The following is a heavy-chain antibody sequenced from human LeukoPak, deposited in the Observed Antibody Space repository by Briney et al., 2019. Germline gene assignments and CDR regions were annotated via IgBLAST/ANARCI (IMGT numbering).Heavy chain of an antibody. V-gene: IGHV3-64*01. J-gene: IGHJ4*02. D-gene: IGHD2-8*01. CDR2: ISSNGGST. CDR3: ASSYVPTAPWY. CDR1: GFTFSSYA. Sequence: GGSLRLSCAASGFTFSSYAMHWVRQAPGKGLEYVSAISSNGGSTYYANSVKGRFTISRDNSKNTLYLQMGSLRAEDTAVYYCASSYVPTAPWYWGQGTLVTVSS.